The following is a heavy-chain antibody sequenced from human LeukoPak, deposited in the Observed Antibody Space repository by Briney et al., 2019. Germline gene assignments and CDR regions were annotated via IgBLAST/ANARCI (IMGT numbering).Heavy chain of an antibody. D-gene: IGHD2-2*01. J-gene: IGHJ3*02. V-gene: IGHV4-61*02. CDR2: IYTSGST. CDR3: ARDPGDIVVVPAGDAFDI. Sequence: SQTLSLTCTVSGGSISSGSYYWSWIRQPAGKGLESIGRIYTSGSTNYNPSLKSRVTISVDTSKNQFSLKLSSVTAADTAVYYCARDPGDIVVVPAGDAFDIWGQGTMVTVSS. CDR1: GGSISSGSYY.